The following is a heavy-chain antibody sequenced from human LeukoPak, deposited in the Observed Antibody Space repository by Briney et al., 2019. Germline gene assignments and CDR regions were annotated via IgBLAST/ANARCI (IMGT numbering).Heavy chain of an antibody. CDR1: GGSISSYY. CDR3: ARGYCSSSTCQYGDY. D-gene: IGHD2-2*01. J-gene: IGHJ4*02. Sequence: SETLSLTCTVSGGSISSYYWSWIRQPPGKGLEWIGYIYYSGSTNYNPSLRSRVTISVDTSKNQFSLNLKYVTAADTAVYYCARGYCSSSTCQYGDYWGQGTPVTVSS. V-gene: IGHV4-59*01. CDR2: IYYSGST.